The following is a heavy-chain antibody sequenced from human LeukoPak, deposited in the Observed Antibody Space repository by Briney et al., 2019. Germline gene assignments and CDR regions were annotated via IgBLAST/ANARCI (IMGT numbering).Heavy chain of an antibody. Sequence: GGSLRLSCAASGFTFSSYWMSWVRQAPEKGLEWVANIKQDGSEKYYVDSVKGRFTISRDNAKDSLYLQMSSLRAEDTALYYCARDLSGSPYYYYYMDVWGSGTTVTVSS. CDR3: ARDLSGSPYYYYYMDV. J-gene: IGHJ6*03. V-gene: IGHV3-7*01. D-gene: IGHD6-25*01. CDR1: GFTFSSYW. CDR2: IKQDGSEK.